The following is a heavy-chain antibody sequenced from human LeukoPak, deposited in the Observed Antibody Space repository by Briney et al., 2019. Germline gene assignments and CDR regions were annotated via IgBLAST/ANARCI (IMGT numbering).Heavy chain of an antibody. CDR1: GYTFTGYY. CDR2: NNPNSGGT. J-gene: IGHJ2*01. V-gene: IGHV1-2*02. CDR3: ARHPGKVTNDWYFDL. Sequence: ASVKVSCKASGYTFTGYYMHWVRQAPGQGLEWMGWNNPNSGGTNYAQKFQGRVTMTRDTSITTAYMELSRLSSDDTAVYYCARHPGKVTNDWYFDLWGRGTLVTVSS. D-gene: IGHD4-23*01.